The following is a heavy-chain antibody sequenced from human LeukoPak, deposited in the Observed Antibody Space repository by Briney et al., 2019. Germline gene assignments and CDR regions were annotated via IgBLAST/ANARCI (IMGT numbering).Heavy chain of an antibody. V-gene: IGHV4-59*01. Sequence: SETLSLTCTVSGVSISSFYWSWLRQPPGKGLEWIGHIYYSGSTTYNPSLKSRVTISVDTSKNQFSLNLSSVTAADTAVYYCARGFGSPDYWGQGTLVTVSS. CDR2: IYYSGST. CDR3: ARGFGSPDY. D-gene: IGHD3-16*01. CDR1: GVSISSFY. J-gene: IGHJ4*02.